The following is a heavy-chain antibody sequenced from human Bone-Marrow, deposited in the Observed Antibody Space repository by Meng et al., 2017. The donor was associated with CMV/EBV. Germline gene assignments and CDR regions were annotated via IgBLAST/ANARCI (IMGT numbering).Heavy chain of an antibody. CDR1: GYTFTGYY. D-gene: IGHD6-19*01. Sequence: QGQVVQSGAEVKKPGASVKVSCKASGYTFTGYYMHWVRQAPGQGLEWMGWINPNSGGTNYAQKLQGRVTMTTDTSTSTAYMELRSLRSDDTAVYYCARAPVAGENYFDYRGQGTLVTVSS. CDR3: ARAPVAGENYFDY. V-gene: IGHV1-2*02. CDR2: INPNSGGT. J-gene: IGHJ4*02.